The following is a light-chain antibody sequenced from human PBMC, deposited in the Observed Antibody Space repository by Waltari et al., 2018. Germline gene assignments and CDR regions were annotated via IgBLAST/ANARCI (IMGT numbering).Light chain of an antibody. CDR2: DVA. CDR3: ASYTSTNTVI. Sequence: QSALTQPAPVSASPGQSITISCTGTSSDIGGYHYVPWYQQHPGKVPKLMIYDVARWPSGVSNRFSGSKSGNTASLTISGLQAEDEADYYCASYTSTNTVIFGGGTKVTAL. CDR1: SSDIGGYHY. J-gene: IGLJ2*01. V-gene: IGLV2-14*03.